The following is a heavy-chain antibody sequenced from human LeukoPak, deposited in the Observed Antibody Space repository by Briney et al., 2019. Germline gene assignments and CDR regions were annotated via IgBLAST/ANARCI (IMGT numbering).Heavy chain of an antibody. V-gene: IGHV4-39*07. CDR3: AREDRYCSSTSCYTWDY. J-gene: IGHJ4*02. Sequence: SETLSLTCTVSGVSISSSNYFWAWLRQSPGKGLEWVGCIYFRGSISSSPSLKSRVTISIDASKNQFSLKLTSVTAADTAVYYCAREDRYCSSTSCYTWDYWGQGTLVAV. CDR1: GVSISSSNYF. D-gene: IGHD2-2*02. CDR2: IYFRGSI.